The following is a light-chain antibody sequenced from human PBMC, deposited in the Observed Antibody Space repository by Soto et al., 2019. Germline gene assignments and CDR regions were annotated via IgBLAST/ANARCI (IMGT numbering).Light chain of an antibody. V-gene: IGKV3-15*01. Sequence: EIVMTQSPATLSVSPGETATLSCRGSQSVGSAVAWYQHKPGQAPRLLIVGASIRATGVPGRFSGGGSGTEFTLTISSLQSEDSAVYYCQQYKNWPPLTFGGGTTVEIK. J-gene: IGKJ4*01. CDR3: QQYKNWPPLT. CDR2: GAS. CDR1: QSVGSA.